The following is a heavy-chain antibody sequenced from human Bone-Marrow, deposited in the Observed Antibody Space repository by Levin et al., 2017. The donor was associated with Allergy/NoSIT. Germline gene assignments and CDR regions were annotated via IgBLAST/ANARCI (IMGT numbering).Heavy chain of an antibody. Sequence: VASVKVSCQGSGYSFTSHWIGWVRQMPGKGLEWMGIIYPADSDTRYRPSFQGQVTISADKSISTAFLQWSSLKASDTAMYYCARRGRDSSEWYVDYWGQGTLVTVSS. J-gene: IGHJ4*02. CDR2: IYPADSDT. CDR1: GYSFTSHW. D-gene: IGHD6-19*01. CDR3: ARRGRDSSEWYVDY. V-gene: IGHV5-51*01.